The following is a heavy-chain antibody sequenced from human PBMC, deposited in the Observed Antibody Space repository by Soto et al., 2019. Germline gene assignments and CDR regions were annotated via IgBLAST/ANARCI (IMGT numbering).Heavy chain of an antibody. V-gene: IGHV3-53*01. J-gene: IGHJ4*02. Sequence: QAGGSLRLSCAASGFSVTGNHMTWVRQAPGKGLEWVSSLYTGGTTYYADSVQGRFTISRDSSKNTLFLQMDRLRVEDSAVYYCARDLATVGKGFDSWGPGTLVTVSS. CDR3: ARDLATVGKGFDS. CDR2: LYTGGTT. CDR1: GFSVTGNH. D-gene: IGHD5-12*01.